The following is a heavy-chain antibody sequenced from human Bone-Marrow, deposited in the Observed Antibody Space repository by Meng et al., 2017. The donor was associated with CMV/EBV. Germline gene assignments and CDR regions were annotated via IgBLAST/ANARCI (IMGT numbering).Heavy chain of an antibody. J-gene: IGHJ1*01. CDR1: WFTFSSYW. Sequence: GESLKISRAASWFTFSSYWLSWVRQAPGKGLEWVANIKQEGSEKYYVDSVKGRFTISRDNAKNSLYLQMNSLRAEDTAVYYCARFVGCGGDFYRPAEYMKHWGQGTLVTVSS. V-gene: IGHV3-7*01. CDR3: ARFVGCGGDFYRPAEYMKH. CDR2: IKQEGSEK. D-gene: IGHD2-21*01.